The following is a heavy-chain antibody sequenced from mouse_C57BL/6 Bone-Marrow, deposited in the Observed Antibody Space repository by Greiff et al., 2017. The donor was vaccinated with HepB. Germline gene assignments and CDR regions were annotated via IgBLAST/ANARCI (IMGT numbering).Heavy chain of an antibody. CDR3: ARPSYYYGSMDY. J-gene: IGHJ4*01. CDR2: IWSGGST. Sequence: VMLVESGPGLVQPSQSLSITCTVSGFSLTSYGVHWVRQSPGKGLEWLGVIWSGGSTDYNAAFISRLSISKDNSKSQVFFKMNSLQADDTAIYYCARPSYYYGSMDYWGQGTSVTVSS. CDR1: GFSLTSYG. V-gene: IGHV2-2*01. D-gene: IGHD1-1*01.